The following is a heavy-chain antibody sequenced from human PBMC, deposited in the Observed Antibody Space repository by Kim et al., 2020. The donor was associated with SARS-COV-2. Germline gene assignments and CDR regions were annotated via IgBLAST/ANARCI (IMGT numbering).Heavy chain of an antibody. J-gene: IGHJ6*02. V-gene: IGHV3-30*01. CDR3: ARVRIAAAGTAYYYGMDV. Sequence: KGRSPIPRDNSKNTLYLQMNSLGAEDTAVYYCARVRIAAAGTAYYYGMDVWGQGTTVTVSS. D-gene: IGHD6-13*01.